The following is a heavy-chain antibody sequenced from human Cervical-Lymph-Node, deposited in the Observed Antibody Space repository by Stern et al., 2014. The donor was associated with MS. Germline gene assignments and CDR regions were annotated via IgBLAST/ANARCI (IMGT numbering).Heavy chain of an antibody. Sequence: VQLVESGAEVKKPGASVKVSCKVSGYTLSEISMHWGRQAPGKGIERMGGFDPEHGESRYAQKFQGRVTMAEDRSTDTAYMELSSLRSEDTAVYYCATHRGRVTYYYGMDVWGQGTTVTVSS. CDR1: GYTLSEIS. D-gene: IGHD2-21*02. CDR3: ATHRGRVTYYYGMDV. J-gene: IGHJ6*02. V-gene: IGHV1-24*01. CDR2: FDPEHGES.